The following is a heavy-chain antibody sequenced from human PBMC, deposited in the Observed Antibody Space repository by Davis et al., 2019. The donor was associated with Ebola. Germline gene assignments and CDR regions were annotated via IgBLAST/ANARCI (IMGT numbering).Heavy chain of an antibody. V-gene: IGHV1-2*06. J-gene: IGHJ5*02. CDR3: ARDRVTMIVVEGYNWFDP. CDR2: INPNSGGT. CDR1: GYTFTGYY. Sequence: AASVKVSCKASGYTFTGYYMHWVRQAPGQGLEWMGRINPNSGGTNYAQKFQGRVTMTRDTSISTAYMELSRLRSDDTAVYYCARDRVTMIVVEGYNWFDPWGQGTLVTASS. D-gene: IGHD3-22*01.